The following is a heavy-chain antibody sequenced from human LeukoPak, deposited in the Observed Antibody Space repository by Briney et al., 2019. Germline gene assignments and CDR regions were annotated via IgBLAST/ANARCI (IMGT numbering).Heavy chain of an antibody. J-gene: IGHJ4*02. CDR1: GGSISSGGYY. D-gene: IGHD5-12*01. CDR3: ARGGGLSGYDYIDY. V-gene: IGHV4-31*03. Sequence: PSETLSLTCTVSGGSISSGGYYWSWIRQHPGKGLEWIGYIYYSGSTYYNPSLKSRVTISVDTSKNQFSLKLSSVTAADTAVYYCARGGGLSGYDYIDYWGQGTLVTVSS. CDR2: IYYSGST.